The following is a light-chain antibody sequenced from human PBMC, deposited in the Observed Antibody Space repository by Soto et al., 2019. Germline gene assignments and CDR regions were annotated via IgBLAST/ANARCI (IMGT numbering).Light chain of an antibody. V-gene: IGKV1-27*01. CDR2: AAS. CDR1: QGISNY. J-gene: IGKJ1*01. Sequence: DIQMTQSPSSLSASVGDRVTITCRASQGISNYLAWYQQKPGKVPKLLIHAASTLQSGVPSRFSGSGSGTDFTLTISSLQPEDVATYYCQKYNNAPPWTFGQGTKVDIK. CDR3: QKYNNAPPWT.